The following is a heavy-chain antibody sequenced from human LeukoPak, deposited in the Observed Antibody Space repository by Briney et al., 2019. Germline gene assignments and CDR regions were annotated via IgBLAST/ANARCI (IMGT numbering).Heavy chain of an antibody. J-gene: IGHJ2*01. V-gene: IGHV3-23*01. D-gene: IGHD3-10*01. Sequence: GGSLRLSCAASGFTFSSYAMSWVRQAPGKGLEWVSAISGSGGRTYYADSVKGRFTISRDNSKNTLYLQMNSLRAEDTAVYYCAKLINYYGSGSYWYFDLWGRGTLVTVSS. CDR3: AKLINYYGSGSYWYFDL. CDR2: ISGSGGRT. CDR1: GFTFSSYA.